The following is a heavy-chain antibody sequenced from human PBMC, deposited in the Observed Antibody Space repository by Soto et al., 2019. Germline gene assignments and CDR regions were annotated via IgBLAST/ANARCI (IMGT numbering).Heavy chain of an antibody. D-gene: IGHD2-21*01. CDR1: GYTFTSYG. CDR3: ARALGDSCGPTAY. J-gene: IGHJ4*02. V-gene: IGHV1-18*01. Sequence: QVQLVQSGAEVKKPGASVKVSCKASGYTFTSYGISWVRQAPGQGLEWIGWISAYNGNTNYAQKLQGRVTRTPDTSTSTAYMELRSLRSDATAVYYCARALGDSCGPTAYWGQGTLVTVAS. CDR2: ISAYNGNT.